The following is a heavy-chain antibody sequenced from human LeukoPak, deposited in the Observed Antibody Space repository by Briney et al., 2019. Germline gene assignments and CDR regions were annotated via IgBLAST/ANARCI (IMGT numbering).Heavy chain of an antibody. Sequence: PSETLSLTCTVSGGSISTYYWNWIRQPPGKGLEWIGYIYYSGSTNYNPSLKSRVTISVDTSKNQFSLKLSSVTAADTAVYYCARHTMVNSYYYGMDVWGQGTTVTVSS. CDR1: GGSISTYY. CDR2: IYYSGST. J-gene: IGHJ6*02. V-gene: IGHV4-59*01. D-gene: IGHD3-10*01. CDR3: ARHTMVNSYYYGMDV.